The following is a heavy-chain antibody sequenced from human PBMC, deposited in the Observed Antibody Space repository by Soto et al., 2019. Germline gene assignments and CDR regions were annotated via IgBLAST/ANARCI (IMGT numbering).Heavy chain of an antibody. J-gene: IGHJ3*02. CDR2: ISSSSSYI. D-gene: IGHD2-15*01. CDR3: ARTVVVAANLFDAFDI. Sequence: GGSLRLSCAASGFTFSSYSMNWVRQAPGKGLKWVSSISSSSSYIYYADSVKGRFTISRDNAKNSLYLQMNSLRAEDTAVYYCARTVVVAANLFDAFDIWGQGTMVTVSS. V-gene: IGHV3-21*01. CDR1: GFTFSSYS.